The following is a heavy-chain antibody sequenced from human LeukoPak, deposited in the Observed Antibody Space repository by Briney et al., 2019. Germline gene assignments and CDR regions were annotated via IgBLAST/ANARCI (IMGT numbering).Heavy chain of an antibody. D-gene: IGHD2-15*01. CDR3: ARDPQYCSGGSCYSFDY. CDR1: GFTFSTYS. Sequence: GGSLRLSCAASGFTFSTYSMNWVRQAPGKGLEWVSSIISSSSCIYYADSVKGRFTISRDNAKNSLYLQMNSLRAEDTAVYYCARDPQYCSGGSCYSFDYWGQGTLVTVSS. J-gene: IGHJ4*02. CDR2: IISSSSCI. V-gene: IGHV3-21*01.